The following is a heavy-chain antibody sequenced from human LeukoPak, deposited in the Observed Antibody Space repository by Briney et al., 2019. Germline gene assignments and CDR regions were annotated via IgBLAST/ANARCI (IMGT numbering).Heavy chain of an antibody. D-gene: IGHD2-2*01. J-gene: IGHJ5*02. Sequence: GGSLRLSCAASGFTFSSYAVHWVRQAPGKGLEWVAVISYDGSNKYYADSVKGRFTISRDNSKNTLYLQMNSLRAEDTAVYYCARVPVGYCSSTSCYGLRFDPWGQGTLVTVSS. CDR2: ISYDGSNK. CDR1: GFTFSSYA. CDR3: ARVPVGYCSSTSCYGLRFDP. V-gene: IGHV3-30-3*01.